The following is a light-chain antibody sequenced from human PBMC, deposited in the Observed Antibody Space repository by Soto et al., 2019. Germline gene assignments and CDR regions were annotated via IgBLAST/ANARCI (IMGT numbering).Light chain of an antibody. CDR3: QQYNNWPPYT. Sequence: EIVMTQSPATLSVSLGDRATLSCRASQSISSSLAWYQQKPGQAARLLIYGASTRVTGIPARFSGSGSGTEFTLTTSSLQYEDFGVYYCQQYNNWPPYTFGQGTKLEIK. J-gene: IGKJ2*01. CDR2: GAS. CDR1: QSISSS. V-gene: IGKV3-15*01.